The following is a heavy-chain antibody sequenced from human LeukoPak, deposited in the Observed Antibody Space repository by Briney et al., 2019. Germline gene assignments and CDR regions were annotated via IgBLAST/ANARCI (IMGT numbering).Heavy chain of an antibody. CDR1: GGSISSGSYY. Sequence: SQTLSLTCTVSGGSISSGSYYWSWIRQPAGKGLEWIGRIYTTGRTIYNPSLKSQVTISINTSKNQFSLKLTSVTATDTAMYYCARESLEFRFFDFWGQGGLVTVSS. CDR3: ARESLEFRFFDF. D-gene: IGHD1-1*01. J-gene: IGHJ4*02. CDR2: IYTTGRT. V-gene: IGHV4-61*02.